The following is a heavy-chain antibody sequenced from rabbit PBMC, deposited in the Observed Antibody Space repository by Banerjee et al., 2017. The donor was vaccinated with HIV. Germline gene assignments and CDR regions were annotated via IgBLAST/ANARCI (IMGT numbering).Heavy chain of an antibody. CDR2: IAAGSSGST. CDR1: GFSFSSGYD. CDR3: ARDRYGAYAGDSDWYYFNL. J-gene: IGHJ4*01. D-gene: IGHD8-1*01. V-gene: IGHV1S40*01. Sequence: QQLVESGGGLVKPGASLTLTCKASGFSFSSGYDMSWVRQAPGKGLEWIACIAAGSSGSTYYASWAKGRFTISKTSSTTVTLQMTSLTAADTATYFCARDRYGAYAGDSDWYYFNLWGPGTLVTVS.